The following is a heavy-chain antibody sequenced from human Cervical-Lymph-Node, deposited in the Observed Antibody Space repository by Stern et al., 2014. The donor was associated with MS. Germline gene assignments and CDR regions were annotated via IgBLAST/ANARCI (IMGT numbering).Heavy chain of an antibody. CDR2: IIPIFGTA. Sequence: VQLVQSGAEVKKPGSSVKVSCKASGGTFSSYAISWVRQAPGQGLEWVGGIIPIFGTANYAQKFQGRVTITADESTSTAYMELSSLRSEDTAVYYCARVVPAAISYYYGMDVWGQGTTVTVSS. D-gene: IGHD2-2*02. V-gene: IGHV1-69*01. CDR3: ARVVPAAISYYYGMDV. J-gene: IGHJ6*02. CDR1: GGTFSSYA.